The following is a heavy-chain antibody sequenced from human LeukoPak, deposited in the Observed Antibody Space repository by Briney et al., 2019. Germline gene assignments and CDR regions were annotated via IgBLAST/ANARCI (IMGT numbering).Heavy chain of an antibody. CDR3: ARELRLGNCGLT. J-gene: IGHJ5*02. D-gene: IGHD2-21*01. CDR1: GYTFTGYF. CDR2: INPNTGGT. V-gene: IGHV1-2*06. Sequence: ASVKVSCEASGYTFTGYFIHWVRQAPGQGLEYMGRINPNTGGTNYAQNSQGRVTMTRDTSISTAYMELSSLRFDDTAIYYCARELRLGNCGLTWGQGALVTVSS.